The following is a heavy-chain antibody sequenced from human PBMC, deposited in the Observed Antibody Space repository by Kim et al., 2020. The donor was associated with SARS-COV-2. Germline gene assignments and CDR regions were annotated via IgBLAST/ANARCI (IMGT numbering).Heavy chain of an antibody. Sequence: AQKFQGRVTMTRNTSIRTAYMELSSLRSEDTAVYYCARAWMGALDAFDIWGQGTMVTVSS. D-gene: IGHD1-1*01. CDR3: ARAWMGALDAFDI. V-gene: IGHV1-8*01. J-gene: IGHJ3*02.